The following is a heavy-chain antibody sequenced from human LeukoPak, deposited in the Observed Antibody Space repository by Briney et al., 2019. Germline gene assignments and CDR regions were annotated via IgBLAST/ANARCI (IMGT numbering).Heavy chain of an antibody. J-gene: IGHJ4*02. V-gene: IGHV3-74*03. CDR3: ARDQGVTGRPDTDY. CDR1: GFTFRNHW. Sequence: GGSLRLSCAASGFTFRNHWMHWVRQTPGKGLVWVSRISSDGSSTTYADSVKGRFTISRDNAKNTLYLQMNNLRAEDTAMYYCARDQGVTGRPDTDYWGQGTLVIVSS. D-gene: IGHD6-6*01. CDR2: ISSDGSST.